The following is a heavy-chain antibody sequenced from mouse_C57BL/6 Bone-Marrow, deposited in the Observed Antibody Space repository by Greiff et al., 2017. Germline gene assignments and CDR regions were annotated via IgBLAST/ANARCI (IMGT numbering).Heavy chain of an antibody. CDR2: ISDGGSYT. D-gene: IGHD2-4*01. V-gene: IGHV5-4*01. Sequence: EVQRVESGGGLVKPGGSLKLSCAASGFTFSSYAMSWVRQTPDKRLEWVATISDGGSYTYYPDNVKGRFTIYRDNAKNNLYLQMSHLKSEDTALYYCARPRDYDVAWFAYWGQGTLVTVSA. CDR3: ARPRDYDVAWFAY. CDR1: GFTFSSYA. J-gene: IGHJ3*01.